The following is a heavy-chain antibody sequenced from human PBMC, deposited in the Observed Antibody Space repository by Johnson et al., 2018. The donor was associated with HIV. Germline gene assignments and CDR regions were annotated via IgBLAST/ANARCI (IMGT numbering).Heavy chain of an antibody. CDR3: ATSGSHFAFDI. CDR1: GFTFSSYG. J-gene: IGHJ3*02. CDR2: IWYDDSNE. D-gene: IGHD1-26*01. V-gene: IGHV3-30*02. Sequence: QVQLVESEGGVVQPGGSLRLSCAASGFTFSSYGMHWVRQAPGKGLEWVAFIWYDDSNEYYGESVKGRFTISRDNSKNTLYLQMSSLRAEVTAVYYLATSGSHFAFDIWGQGTMVTVSS.